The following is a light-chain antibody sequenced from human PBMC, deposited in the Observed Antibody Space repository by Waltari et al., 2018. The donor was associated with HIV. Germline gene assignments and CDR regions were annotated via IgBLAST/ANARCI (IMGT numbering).Light chain of an antibody. CDR3: QQYGSSPQT. CDR1: QSVSSTY. CDR2: AAS. J-gene: IGKJ1*01. V-gene: IGKV3-20*01. Sequence: EIVLTQSPANLSLSPGERATLSCRASQSVSSTYLAWYQQKPGQAPRLLIYAASSRASGIPDRFGGSGSGTDFTLTISRLEPEDVAVYYCQQYGSSPQTFGQGTKVEIK.